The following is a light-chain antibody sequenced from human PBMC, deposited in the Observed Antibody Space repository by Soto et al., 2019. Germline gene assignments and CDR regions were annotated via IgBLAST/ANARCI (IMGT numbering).Light chain of an antibody. CDR2: DVS. Sequence: QSVLTQPASVSGSPGQSITISCTGTSSDVGGYNYVSWYQQHPGKAPKLMIYDVSNRPSGFSNRFSGSKSGNTASLTISGLQSDYEADYYCSSYTSSSTPLYVFGTGTKVTVL. J-gene: IGLJ1*01. V-gene: IGLV2-14*01. CDR1: SSDVGGYNY. CDR3: SSYTSSSTPLYV.